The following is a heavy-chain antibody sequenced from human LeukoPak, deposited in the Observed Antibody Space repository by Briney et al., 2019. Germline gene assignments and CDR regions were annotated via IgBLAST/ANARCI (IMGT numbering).Heavy chain of an antibody. J-gene: IGHJ5*02. CDR2: INHSGST. D-gene: IGHD3-3*01. V-gene: IGHV4-34*01. Sequence: PSETLSLTCAVYGGSFSGYYWSWIRQPPGKGLEWIGEINHSGSTNYNPSLKSRVTISVDTSKNQFSLKRSSVTAADTAVYYCARGTMRLVGLRFLEWSPRFDPWGQGTLVTVSS. CDR3: ARGTMRLVGLRFLEWSPRFDP. CDR1: GGSFSGYY.